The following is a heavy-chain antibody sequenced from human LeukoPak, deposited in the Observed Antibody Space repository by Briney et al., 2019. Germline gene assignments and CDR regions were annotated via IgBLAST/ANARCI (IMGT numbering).Heavy chain of an antibody. D-gene: IGHD3-22*01. CDR3: ARSSGYYYQLDH. CDR1: GFTFSSYA. J-gene: IGHJ4*02. V-gene: IGHV3-30-3*01. Sequence: GRSLRLSCAASGFTFSSYAMHWVRQAPGKGLEWVAVISYDGSNKYYADSVKGRFTISRDNSKNTLYLQMNSLRAEDTAVYYCARSSGYYYQLDHWGQGTLVTVSS. CDR2: ISYDGSNK.